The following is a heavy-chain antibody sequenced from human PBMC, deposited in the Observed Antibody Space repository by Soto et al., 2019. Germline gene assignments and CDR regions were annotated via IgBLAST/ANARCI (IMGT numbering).Heavy chain of an antibody. CDR2: VNPILSMS. Sequence: QVQLVQSGAEVKRPGSSVKVSCKASGDTFSFYSINWVRQAPGLGLEWMGRVNPILSMSNYAQRFQGRVTMTADKSTSTAYMELSGLRSEDTAMYYCATSYGSGYRAFDDWGQGALVNV. D-gene: IGHD3-10*01. CDR1: GDTFSFYS. V-gene: IGHV1-69*04. J-gene: IGHJ4*02. CDR3: ATSYGSGYRAFDD.